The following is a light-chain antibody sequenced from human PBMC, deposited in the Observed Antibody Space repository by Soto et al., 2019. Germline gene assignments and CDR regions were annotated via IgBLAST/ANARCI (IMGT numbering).Light chain of an antibody. CDR2: DVN. J-gene: IGLJ1*01. Sequence: QSVLTQPPSASGSPGQSVTISCTGTSSDVGRYNHVSWYQQHPGKAPKLMIFDVNKRPSGVPDRFSGSKSGNTASLTVSGLQAEDEADYYCQSYDSSLSAYVFGTGTKLTVL. CDR1: SSDVGRYNH. V-gene: IGLV2-8*01. CDR3: QSYDSSLSAYV.